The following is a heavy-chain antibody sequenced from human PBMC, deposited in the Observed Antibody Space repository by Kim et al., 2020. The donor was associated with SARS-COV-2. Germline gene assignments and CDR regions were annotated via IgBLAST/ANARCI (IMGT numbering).Heavy chain of an antibody. CDR3: TRQPYDYVWGSYRYLSDGMNADYFHH. Sequence: GGSLRLSCAASGFTFSGSAMHWVRQASGKGLEWVCRIRSKAKSYATTYAASLKGRFTISRDDSKNTAYLQMNSLKSEDTAVYYCTRQPYDYVWGSYRYLSDGMNADYFHHWGQGTLVTVSS. D-gene: IGHD3-16*02. V-gene: IGHV3-73*01. CDR1: GFTFSGSA. J-gene: IGHJ1*01. CDR2: IRSKAKSYAT.